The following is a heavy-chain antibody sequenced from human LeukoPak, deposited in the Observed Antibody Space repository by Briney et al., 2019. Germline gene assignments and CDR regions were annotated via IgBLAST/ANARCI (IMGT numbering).Heavy chain of an antibody. D-gene: IGHD6-19*01. CDR1: GFTFSSHS. Sequence: GGSLRLSCGASGFTFSSHSMSWVRQAPGKGLEWVSYISNSSSTIYYADSVKGRFTISRDNARKSQYLQMNSLRDEDTAVYYCARVGSSGLEFDYWGQGTPVTVSS. CDR3: ARVGSSGLEFDY. CDR2: ISNSSSTI. J-gene: IGHJ4*02. V-gene: IGHV3-48*02.